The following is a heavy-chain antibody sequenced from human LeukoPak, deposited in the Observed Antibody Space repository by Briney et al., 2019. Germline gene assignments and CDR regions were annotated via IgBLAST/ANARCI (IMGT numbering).Heavy chain of an antibody. V-gene: IGHV3-23*01. D-gene: IGHD2-15*01. CDR3: AKEGRVVVAAYFDY. J-gene: IGHJ4*02. CDR1: GFTFSSYA. CDR2: ISGSGGST. Sequence: GGSLRLSCAASGFTFSSYAMSWVRQAPGKGLEWVSAISGSGGSTYYAESVKGRFAISRDNSKNTLYLQMNSLRAEDTAVYYCAKEGRVVVAAYFDYWGQGTLVTVSS.